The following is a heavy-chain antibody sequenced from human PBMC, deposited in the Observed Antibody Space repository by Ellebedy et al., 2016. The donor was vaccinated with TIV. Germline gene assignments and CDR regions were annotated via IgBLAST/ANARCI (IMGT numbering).Heavy chain of an antibody. Sequence: AASVKVSCKASGFTFTRYGINWVRQAPGQGLEWMGWISGYSGNTDYAQKFQGRVTMTTDTGTNTGYMELKSLTSDDTAVYYCARGSGPNWLDPWGQGTLVTVSS. CDR3: ARGSGPNWLDP. D-gene: IGHD6-19*01. CDR1: GFTFTRYG. J-gene: IGHJ5*01. V-gene: IGHV1-18*04. CDR2: ISGYSGNT.